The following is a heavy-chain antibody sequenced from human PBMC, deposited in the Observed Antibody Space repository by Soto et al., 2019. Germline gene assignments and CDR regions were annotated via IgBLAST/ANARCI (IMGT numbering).Heavy chain of an antibody. CDR3: AKVAILSGYSISYY. CDR2: ITISGNRI. V-gene: IGHV3-23*01. D-gene: IGHD3-9*01. CDR1: GFTLSNFA. Sequence: EVQLSESGGGSVQPGGSLRLSCAASGFTLSNFAMSWVRQAPGKGLEWVSIITISGNRIYYADSVKGRFTISSDNSKNTLYLQMDSLRAEDTAVYYGAKVAILSGYSISYYWGQGTLVTVSA. J-gene: IGHJ4*02.